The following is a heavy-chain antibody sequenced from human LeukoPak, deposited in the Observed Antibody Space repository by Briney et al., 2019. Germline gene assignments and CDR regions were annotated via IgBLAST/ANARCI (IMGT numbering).Heavy chain of an antibody. D-gene: IGHD4-17*01. V-gene: IGHV4-34*01. CDR1: GGSFSGYY. Sequence: PSETLSLTCAVYGGSFSGYYWSWIRQPPGKGLEWIGEINHSGSTNYNPSLKSRVTISVDTSKNQFSLKLSSVTAADTAVYYCARGSSTVTPYYYMDVWGKGTTVTVSS. CDR3: ARGSSTVTPYYYMDV. J-gene: IGHJ6*03. CDR2: INHSGST.